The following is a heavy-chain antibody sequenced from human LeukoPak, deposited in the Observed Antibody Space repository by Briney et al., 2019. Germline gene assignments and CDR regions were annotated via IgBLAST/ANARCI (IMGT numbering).Heavy chain of an antibody. Sequence: GESLKISCEGSGYTFTTYWIAWVRQMPGKGLESMGIIYPDDSDTRYSPTFQGQVTISVDKSISTAYLQWTSLKASDTAMYYCARSEYYDILTGSVWFDPWGQGTLVTVSS. J-gene: IGHJ5*02. CDR1: GYTFTTYW. V-gene: IGHV5-51*01. CDR3: ARSEYYDILTGSVWFDP. D-gene: IGHD3-9*01. CDR2: IYPDDSDT.